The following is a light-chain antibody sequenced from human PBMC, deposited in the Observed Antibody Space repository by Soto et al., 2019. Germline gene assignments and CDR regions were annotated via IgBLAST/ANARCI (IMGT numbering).Light chain of an antibody. J-gene: IGKJ4*01. Sequence: DIQMTQSPSSLSASVGDRVTMTCRASQSISTSVNWYQQKPGNAPQLLIYAASRLQNGVPSRFGVSGSGSDLTLTISSLHPEDLATYYCQESYTPLTVGGGTKVESK. CDR1: QSISTS. CDR2: AAS. V-gene: IGKV1-39*01. CDR3: QESYTPLT.